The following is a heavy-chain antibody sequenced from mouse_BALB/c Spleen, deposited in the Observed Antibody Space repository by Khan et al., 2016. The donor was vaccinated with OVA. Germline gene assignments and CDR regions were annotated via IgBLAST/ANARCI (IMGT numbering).Heavy chain of an antibody. V-gene: IGHV1S137*01. CDR2: ISTYYGDP. J-gene: IGHJ3*01. D-gene: IGHD2-1*01. CDR3: ARGNGNSRFAY. CDR1: GYTFTDYA. Sequence: QVRLQQSGAELVRPGVSVKISCKGSGYTFTDYAMHWVKQSHAKSLEWIGLISTYYGDPRYNQKFKGKATMTVDKSSSTAYMELARLTSEDSAIYYCARGNGNSRFAYWGQGTLVTVSA.